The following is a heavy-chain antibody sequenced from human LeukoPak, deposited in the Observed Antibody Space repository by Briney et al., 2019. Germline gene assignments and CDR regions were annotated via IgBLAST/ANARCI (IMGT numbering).Heavy chain of an antibody. Sequence: GESLKISCKGSGYSFTSYWISWVRQIPGKALEWMGRIDPSDSYTNYSPSFQGHVTISADKSISTAYLQWSSLNASDTAMYYCARRGEGYSGYDYGYWGQGTLVTVSS. CDR2: IDPSDSYT. CDR1: GYSFTSYW. CDR3: ARRGEGYSGYDYGY. D-gene: IGHD5-12*01. J-gene: IGHJ4*02. V-gene: IGHV5-10-1*01.